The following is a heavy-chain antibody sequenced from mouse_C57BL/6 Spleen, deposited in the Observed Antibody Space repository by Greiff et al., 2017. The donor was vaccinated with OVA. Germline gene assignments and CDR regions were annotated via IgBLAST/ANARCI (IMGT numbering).Heavy chain of an antibody. V-gene: IGHV1-63*01. D-gene: IGHD2-3*01. CDR1: GYTFTNYW. CDR2: IYPGGGYT. CDR3: ARERHDGYYAMDY. Sequence: QVQLQQSGAELVRPGTSVKMSCKASGYTFTNYWIGWAKQRPGHGLEWIGDIYPGGGYTNYNEKFKGKATLTADKSSSTAYMQFSSLTSEDSAIYYGARERHDGYYAMDYWGQGTSVTVSS. J-gene: IGHJ4*01.